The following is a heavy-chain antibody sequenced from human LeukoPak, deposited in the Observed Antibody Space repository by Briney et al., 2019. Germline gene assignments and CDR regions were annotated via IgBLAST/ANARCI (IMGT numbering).Heavy chain of an antibody. V-gene: IGHV3-23*01. J-gene: IGHJ6*02. CDR3: AKDLGSSGWYWIGNYYYGMDV. D-gene: IGHD6-19*01. Sequence: PGGSLRLSCAASGFTFSSYAMSWVRHAPGKGLEWVSAISGSGGSTYYADSVKGRFTISRDNSKNTLYLQMNSLRAEDTAVYYCAKDLGSSGWYWIGNYYYGMDVWGQGTTVTVSS. CDR1: GFTFSSYA. CDR2: ISGSGGST.